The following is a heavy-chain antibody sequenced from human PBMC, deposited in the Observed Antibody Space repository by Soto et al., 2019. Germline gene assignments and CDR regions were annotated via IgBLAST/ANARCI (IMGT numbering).Heavy chain of an antibody. CDR3: ARGVYYFDY. V-gene: IGHV3-7*05. CDR1: GLTFNTYW. J-gene: IGHJ4*02. Sequence: GSLRLSCAGSGLTFNTYWMNWVRQAPGKGLEWVANIKEDGNEIYYVDSVKGRFTISRDNAKNSLYLQMNSLRAEDTAVYYCARGVYYFDYWGQGTLVTVSS. CDR2: IKEDGNEI. D-gene: IGHD1-26*01.